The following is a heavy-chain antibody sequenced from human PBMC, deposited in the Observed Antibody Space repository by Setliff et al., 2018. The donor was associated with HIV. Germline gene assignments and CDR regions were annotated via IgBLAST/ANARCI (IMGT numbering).Heavy chain of an antibody. Sequence: PSETLSLTCAAYVGSFSGHYWIWIRQPPGKGLEWIGETNPSGSTKYNPSLKSRVTISVDRSKNQFSLKLTSVTAADTAVYYCARGQDLGATWTGYYYYYMDVWGKGTTVTVSS. CDR3: ARGQDLGATWTGYYYYYMDV. V-gene: IGHV4-34*01. J-gene: IGHJ6*03. CDR2: TNPSGST. CDR1: VGSFSGHY. D-gene: IGHD1-26*01.